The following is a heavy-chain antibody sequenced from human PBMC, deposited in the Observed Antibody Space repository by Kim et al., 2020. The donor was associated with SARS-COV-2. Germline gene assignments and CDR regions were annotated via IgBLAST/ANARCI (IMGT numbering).Heavy chain of an antibody. D-gene: IGHD3-10*01. J-gene: IGHJ6*02. Sequence: QGRFTTSRDNSKNTLYLQMNSLRAEDTALYYCASDRHSSGETRPYYYNMDVWGQGTTVTVSS. V-gene: IGHV3-30*01. CDR3: ASDRHSSGETRPYYYNMDV.